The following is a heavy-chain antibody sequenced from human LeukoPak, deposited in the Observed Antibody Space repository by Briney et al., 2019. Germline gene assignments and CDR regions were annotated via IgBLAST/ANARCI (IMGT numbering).Heavy chain of an antibody. Sequence: VASVKVSCKASGYVSRDHYLHLVRQAAGQGLEWMGWVNPQTGNTLYAQKFDGRVTMTSDTSISTAYMELRGLTSDDTAIFYCARDLADNFYVMDVWGQGTTVIVSS. D-gene: IGHD3-3*01. CDR1: GYVSRDHY. CDR3: ARDLADNFYVMDV. V-gene: IGHV1-2*02. CDR2: VNPQTGNT. J-gene: IGHJ6*02.